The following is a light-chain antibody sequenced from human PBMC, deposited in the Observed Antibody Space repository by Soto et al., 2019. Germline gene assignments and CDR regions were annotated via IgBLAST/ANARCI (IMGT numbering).Light chain of an antibody. CDR2: DAS. J-gene: IGKJ2*01. V-gene: IGKV1-33*01. CDR1: EDISNY. CDR3: QQYENLRLHT. Sequence: DIQMTQSPSSLSASVGERVTITCRANEDISNYLNWYQQKPGRAPKLLLYDASTLETGVPSRFSGSGSGTHFTFTISSLQPEDVGTYYCQQYENLRLHTFGPGTKL.